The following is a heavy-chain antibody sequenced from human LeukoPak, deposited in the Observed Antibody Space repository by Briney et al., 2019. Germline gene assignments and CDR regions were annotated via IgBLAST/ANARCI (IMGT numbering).Heavy chain of an antibody. Sequence: GGSLRLSCAASGFIVSSNYMTWVRQAPGKGLEWVSVIYSGGSTYYADSMKGRFTISGDNSKNTLYLQMNSLRAEDTAVYYCAKDLPVRAVAGTAFDYWGQGTLVTVSS. CDR3: AKDLPVRAVAGTAFDY. D-gene: IGHD6-19*01. V-gene: IGHV3-53*01. J-gene: IGHJ4*02. CDR2: IYSGGST. CDR1: GFIVSSNY.